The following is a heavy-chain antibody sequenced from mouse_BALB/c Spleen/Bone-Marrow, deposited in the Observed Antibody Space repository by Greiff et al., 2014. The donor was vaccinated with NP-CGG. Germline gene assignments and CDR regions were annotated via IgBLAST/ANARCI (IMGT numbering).Heavy chain of an antibody. J-gene: IGHJ2*01. V-gene: IGHV1-84*02. D-gene: IGHD2-10*02. CDR1: GYTFTDYN. CDR3: AREGYGNAYYFDY. CDR2: IYHGSGNN. Sequence: LVESGPELEKPGDSVKITCKASGYTFTDYNINWVKQKPGQGLEWIGWIYHGSGNNKNNEKFKGKTTLTVDTSSSTAYMQLSSLTSEDTAVYFCAREGYGNAYYFDYWGQGTTLTVSS.